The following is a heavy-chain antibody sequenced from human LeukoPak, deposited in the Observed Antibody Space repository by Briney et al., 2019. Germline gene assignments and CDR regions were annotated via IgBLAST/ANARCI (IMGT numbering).Heavy chain of an antibody. V-gene: IGHV4-34*01. CDR3: ARRPGYCSSTSCYAAHLYCMDV. CDR2: INHSGST. CDR1: GGSFSGYY. Sequence: SETLSLTCAVYGGSFSGYYWSWIRQPPGKGLEWIGEINHSGSTNYNPSLKSRVTISVDTSKNQFSLKLSSVTAADTAVYYCARRPGYCSSTSCYAAHLYCMDVWGKGTTVTISS. D-gene: IGHD2-2*01. J-gene: IGHJ6*03.